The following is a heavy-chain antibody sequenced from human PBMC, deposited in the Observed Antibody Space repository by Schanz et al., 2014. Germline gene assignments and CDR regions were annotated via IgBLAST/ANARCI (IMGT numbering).Heavy chain of an antibody. J-gene: IGHJ3*02. Sequence: EVQLVESGGGLIKPGGSLRLSCAASGFTFNNFGMNWVRQAPGKGLEWVSCITGGSTYYADSVKGRFTISRDNFKNTVYLQMSSLIAEDTAIYYCAKVGSSSWYTAFDIWGQGTVVTVSS. CDR2: ITGGST. V-gene: IGHV3-66*01. CDR1: GFTFNNFG. D-gene: IGHD6-13*01. CDR3: AKVGSSSWYTAFDI.